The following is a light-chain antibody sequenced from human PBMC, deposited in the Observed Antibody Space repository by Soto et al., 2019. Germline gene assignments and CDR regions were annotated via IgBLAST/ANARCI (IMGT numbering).Light chain of an antibody. CDR1: SSDVGSYNL. CDR3: CSFAGSSDV. V-gene: IGLV2-23*02. J-gene: IGLJ1*01. Sequence: QSALTQPASVSGSPGQSITISCTGTSSDVGSYNLVSWYQQHPGKAPKLMIYEVTKRPSGVSNRFSGSKSGNTASLTISGLQAEDEAAYYCCSFAGSSDVFGTGTKVTVL. CDR2: EVT.